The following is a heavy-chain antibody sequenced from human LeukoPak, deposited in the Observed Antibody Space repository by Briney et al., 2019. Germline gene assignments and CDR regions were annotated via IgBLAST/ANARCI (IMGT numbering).Heavy chain of an antibody. CDR2: IYTSGST. CDR3: ARGGRIPEIGSVGLFDY. V-gene: IGHV4-61*02. CDR1: GGSISSGSYY. Sequence: SETLSLTCTVSGGSISSGSYYWSWIRQPAGKGLEWIGRIYTSGSTNYNPSLKSRVTISVDTSKNQFSLKLSSVTAADTAVYYCARGGRIPEIGSVGLFDYWGQGTLVTVSS. J-gene: IGHJ4*02. D-gene: IGHD1-14*01.